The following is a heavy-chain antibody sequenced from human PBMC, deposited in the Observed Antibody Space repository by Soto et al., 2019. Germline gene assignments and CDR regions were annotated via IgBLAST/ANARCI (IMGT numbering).Heavy chain of an antibody. V-gene: IGHV1-46*01. CDR1: GYTFTHYY. CDR2: INPASTST. CDR3: ARDLAARDH. J-gene: IGHJ4*02. Sequence: QVQLVQSGAEVKKPGASVKVSCRTSGYTFTHYYIHWVRQAPGQGLEWLGIINPASTSTNYAQEFQGRVTLTMDTSPTTVYMELSGLRTEDTAIFFCARDLAARDHWGQGTLVTVSS. D-gene: IGHD6-13*01.